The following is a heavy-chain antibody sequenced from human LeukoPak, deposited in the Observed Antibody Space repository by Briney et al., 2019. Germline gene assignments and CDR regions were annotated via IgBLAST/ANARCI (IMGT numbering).Heavy chain of an antibody. Sequence: PGGSLRLSCAASGLTFSSYAMSWVRQAPGKGLQWVSAISGSGHNTYYADSVKGRFTISRDNSKNTLYLQMNSLRAEDTAIYYCAKDRQHPSDEPTNFDYWGQGTLVTVSS. CDR1: GLTFSSYA. CDR2: ISGSGHNT. D-gene: IGHD1-14*01. J-gene: IGHJ4*02. CDR3: AKDRQHPSDEPTNFDY. V-gene: IGHV3-23*01.